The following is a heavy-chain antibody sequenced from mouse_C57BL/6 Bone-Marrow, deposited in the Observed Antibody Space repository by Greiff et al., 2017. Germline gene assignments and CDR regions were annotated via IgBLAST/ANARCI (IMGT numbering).Heavy chain of an antibody. CDR3: ARWDYYGSSGVAY. J-gene: IGHJ3*01. Sequence: QVQLQQPGAELVRPGTSVKLSCKASGYTFTSYWMHWVKQRPGQGLEWIGVIDPSDSYTNYNQKFKGKATLTVDTSSSTAYMQLSSLTSDDSAVYYCARWDYYGSSGVAYWGQGTLVTVSA. CDR1: GYTFTSYW. V-gene: IGHV1-59*01. D-gene: IGHD1-1*01. CDR2: IDPSDSYT.